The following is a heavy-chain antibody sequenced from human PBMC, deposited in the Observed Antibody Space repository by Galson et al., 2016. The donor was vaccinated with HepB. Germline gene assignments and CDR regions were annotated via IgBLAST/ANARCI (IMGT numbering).Heavy chain of an antibody. CDR3: ARTNIVPSHYGLAV. J-gene: IGHJ6*02. D-gene: IGHD1-26*01. V-gene: IGHV2-70*11. CDR2: IDWDDDK. Sequence: PALVRPTQTLTLTCTFSGFSLTTTGMCVSWIRQPPGKALEWLARIDWDDDKYYSTSLKTRLAISKDTAKNQVVFTMTNLDPVDTATYYCARTNIVPSHYGLAVGGQGTTVPVSS. CDR1: GFSLTTTGMC.